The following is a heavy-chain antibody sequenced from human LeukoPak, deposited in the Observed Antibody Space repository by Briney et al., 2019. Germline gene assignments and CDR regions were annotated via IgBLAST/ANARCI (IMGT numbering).Heavy chain of an antibody. Sequence: ASVKVSCKASGYTFTSYDINWVRQATGQGLEWMGWMNPNSGNTGYAQKFQGRVTMTRNTSISTAYMELSSLRSEDTAVYYCAREDTVTFGKDYWGQGTLVTVSS. CDR1: GYTFTSYD. D-gene: IGHD4-17*01. CDR3: AREDTVTFGKDY. CDR2: MNPNSGNT. V-gene: IGHV1-8*01. J-gene: IGHJ4*02.